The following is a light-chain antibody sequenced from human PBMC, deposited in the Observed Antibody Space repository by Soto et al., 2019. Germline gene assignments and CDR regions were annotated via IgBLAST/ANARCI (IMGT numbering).Light chain of an antibody. V-gene: IGKV3-11*01. CDR1: QSVSSY. Sequence: EIVLTQSPATLSLSPGERATLSCRASQSVSSYLAWYQQKPGQAPRLLIYDASNRATGIPARFSGSGSGTDFTLTISSLEAEDFAVYYCQQGTFGQGTELEIK. CDR3: QQGT. J-gene: IGKJ2*02. CDR2: DAS.